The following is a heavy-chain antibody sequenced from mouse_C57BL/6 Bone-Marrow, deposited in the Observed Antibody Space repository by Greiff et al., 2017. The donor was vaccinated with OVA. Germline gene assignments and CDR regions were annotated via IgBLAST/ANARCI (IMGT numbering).Heavy chain of an antibody. V-gene: IGHV1-55*01. D-gene: IGHD1-1*01. CDR1: GYTFTSYW. Sequence: QVQLKQPGAELVKPGASVKMSCKASGYTFTSYWITWVKQRPGQGLEWIGDIYPGSGRTNYNEKFKSKATLTVDTSSSTAYMQLSSQTSEDSAVYYCARSGITTVEGDFAMDYWGQGTSVTVSS. CDR2: IYPGSGRT. CDR3: ARSGITTVEGDFAMDY. J-gene: IGHJ4*01.